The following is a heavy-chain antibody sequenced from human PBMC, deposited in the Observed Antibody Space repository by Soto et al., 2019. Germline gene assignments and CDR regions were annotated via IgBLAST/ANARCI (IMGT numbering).Heavy chain of an antibody. CDR3: AKVRASYLSASYFYYGLEV. J-gene: IGHJ6*02. CDR1: GFTFSHYV. CDR2: ISGSGSSV. D-gene: IGHD2-21*01. V-gene: IGHV3-23*01. Sequence: GGSLRLSCAASGFTFSHYVLSWVRQAPGGGLEWVSSISGSGSSVYLADSVRGRFAMSRDLSTNTVSLQMNSLTVEDTAIYYCAKVRASYLSASYFYYGLEVWGQGTTVTVSS.